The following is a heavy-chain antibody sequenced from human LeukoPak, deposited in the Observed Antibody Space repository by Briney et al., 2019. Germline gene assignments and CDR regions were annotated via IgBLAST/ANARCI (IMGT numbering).Heavy chain of an antibody. CDR2: INQDGSAK. Sequence: GGSLRLSCAASGFTFSSYWMSWVRQAPGKGLEGVANINQDGSAKDYGGSVEGRFTISRDNAKNSLYLQMNSQTAEDTAVYFCASAPNENYFDFWGQGTLVTVSS. J-gene: IGHJ4*02. CDR1: GFTFSSYW. V-gene: IGHV3-7*01. CDR3: ASAPNENYFDF.